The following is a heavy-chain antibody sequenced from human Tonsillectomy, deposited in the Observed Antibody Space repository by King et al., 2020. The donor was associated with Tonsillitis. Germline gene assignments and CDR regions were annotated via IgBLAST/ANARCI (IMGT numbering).Heavy chain of an antibody. CDR1: GYTFTSYY. Sequence: QLVQSGAEVKKPGASVKVSCKASGYTFTSYYMQWVRQAPGQGLEWMGIINPSDGSTNYAQKFQGRVTMTRDTSTSTVYMELSSLRSEDTAVYYCARGSERYSSSWSYWFDPWGQGTLVTVSS. V-gene: IGHV1-46*03. J-gene: IGHJ5*02. CDR2: INPSDGST. D-gene: IGHD6-13*01. CDR3: ARGSERYSSSWSYWFDP.